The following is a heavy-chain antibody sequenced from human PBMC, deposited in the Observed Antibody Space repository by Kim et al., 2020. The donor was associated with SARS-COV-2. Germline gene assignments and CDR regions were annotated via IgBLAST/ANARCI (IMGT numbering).Heavy chain of an antibody. D-gene: IGHD3-16*02. J-gene: IGHJ5*02. Sequence: KRRVTISVDTAKNQFSLKLSSVTAADTAVYYCARPMIMFGGVIEGNWFDPWGQGTLVTVSS. V-gene: IGHV4-39*01. CDR3: ARPMIMFGGVIEGNWFDP.